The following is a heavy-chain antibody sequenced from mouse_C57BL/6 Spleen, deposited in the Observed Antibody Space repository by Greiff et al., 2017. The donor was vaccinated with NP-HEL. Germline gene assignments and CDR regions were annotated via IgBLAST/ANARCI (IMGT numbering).Heavy chain of an antibody. D-gene: IGHD1-1*01. CDR2: IYPGDGDT. Sequence: QVQLQQSGPELVKPGASVKISCKASGYAFSSSWMNWVKQRPGKGLEWIGRIYPGDGDTNYNGKFKGKATLTADKSSSTAYMQLSSLTSEDAAVYFCARCGSGYCDVWGTGTTVTVSS. J-gene: IGHJ1*03. V-gene: IGHV1-82*01. CDR1: GYAFSSSW. CDR3: ARCGSGYCDV.